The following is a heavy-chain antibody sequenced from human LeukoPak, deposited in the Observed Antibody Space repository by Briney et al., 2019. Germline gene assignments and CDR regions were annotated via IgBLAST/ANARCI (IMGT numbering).Heavy chain of an antibody. CDR2: ISYDGRNT. CDR3: AKDLKKKRAGTLGGLFDF. D-gene: IGHD1-7*01. V-gene: IGHV3-30*18. Sequence: PGGSLRLSCAAPGFAFSDYGIHWVRQTPGRGLEWGGLEWVAFISYDGRNTYHVDSVKGRFTISRDNSKNTLYLQMNNLRPDDTAMYFCAKDLKKKRAGTLGGLFDFWGQGALVTVSS. CDR1: GFAFSDYG. J-gene: IGHJ4*02.